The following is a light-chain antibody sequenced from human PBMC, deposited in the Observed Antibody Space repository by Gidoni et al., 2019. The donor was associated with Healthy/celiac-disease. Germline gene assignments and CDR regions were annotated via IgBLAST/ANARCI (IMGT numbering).Light chain of an antibody. CDR2: KAS. J-gene: IGLJ2*01. CDR3: QSADSSGTYPVV. Sequence: SYEPTQPPSVSVSPGQTARITCPGDALPKQYAYWYQQKPGQAPVLVIYKASERPSGIPERFSGSSSGTTVTLTISGVQAEDEADYYCQSADSSGTYPVVFGGGTKLTVL. V-gene: IGLV3-25*03. CDR1: ALPKQY.